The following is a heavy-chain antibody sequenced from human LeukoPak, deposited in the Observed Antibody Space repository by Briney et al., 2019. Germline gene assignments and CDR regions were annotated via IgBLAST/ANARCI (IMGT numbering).Heavy chain of an antibody. Sequence: SETLSLTCTVSGGPVSSGSYYWSWIRQPPGKGPEWIGYIYYSGSTNYNPSLKSRVTISVDTSKNQFSLKLSSVTAADTAVYYCARRIVGIEFDYWGQGTLVTVSS. D-gene: IGHD3-22*01. CDR2: IYYSGST. CDR3: ARRIVGIEFDY. V-gene: IGHV4-61*01. J-gene: IGHJ4*02. CDR1: GGPVSSGSYY.